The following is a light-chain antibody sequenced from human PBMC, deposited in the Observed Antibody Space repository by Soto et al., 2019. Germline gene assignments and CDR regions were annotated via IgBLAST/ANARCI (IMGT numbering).Light chain of an antibody. Sequence: EIVFTQSPATLSLSPGERATRSCRSSQSVSSNLAWYQQKPGQAPRLLIYGASTRATGIPARFSGSGSGTEFTLTISSLQSEDFAVYYCQQYNNWPPERTFGQGTKVDI. J-gene: IGKJ1*01. CDR2: GAS. V-gene: IGKV3-15*01. CDR3: QQYNNWPPERT. CDR1: QSVSSN.